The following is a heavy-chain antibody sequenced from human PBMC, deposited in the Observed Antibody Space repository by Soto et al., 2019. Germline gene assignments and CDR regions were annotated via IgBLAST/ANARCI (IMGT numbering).Heavy chain of an antibody. CDR3: VRGGYHFGGEQ. V-gene: IGHV3-7*05. CDR2: INQDGSDE. CDR1: GFTFSTHR. D-gene: IGHD2-21*01. J-gene: IGHJ4*02. Sequence: EVQVVESGGGLVQPGVSLRLSCAGSGFTFSTHRMHWVRQAPGKGLEWVANINQDGSDENYVDSVKGRFTVSIDIAKTSLYLQMNSLRVDDTAMYYCVRGGYHFGGEQWGQGTLVTVSS.